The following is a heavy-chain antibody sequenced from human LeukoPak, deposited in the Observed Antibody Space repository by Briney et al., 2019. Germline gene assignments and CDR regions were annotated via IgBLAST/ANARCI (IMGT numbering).Heavy chain of an antibody. CDR1: GFTFRSYA. J-gene: IGHJ4*02. V-gene: IGHV3-23*01. D-gene: IGHD5-12*01. CDR2: ITGSGGTT. Sequence: GGSLRLSCTASGFTFRSYAMSWVRQAPGKGLDWVSSITGSGGTTYYADSADSVKGRLTISRDNSKNTLYLQMNSLTADDTAIYYCAKPRGYTAYDSDYFDYWGQGTLVTVSS. CDR3: AKPRGYTAYDSDYFDY.